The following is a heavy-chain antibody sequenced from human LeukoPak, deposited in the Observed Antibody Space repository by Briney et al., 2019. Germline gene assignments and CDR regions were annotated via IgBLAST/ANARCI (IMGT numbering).Heavy chain of an antibody. V-gene: IGHV4-34*01. Sequence: SETLSLTCAVYGGFFSGYYWSWIRQPPGKGLEWIGEINHSGSTNYNPSLKSRVTISVDTSKNQFSLKLSSVTAADTAVYYCARGEYGDLRWFDPWGQGTLVTVFS. CDR3: ARGEYGDLRWFDP. CDR2: INHSGST. D-gene: IGHD4-17*01. J-gene: IGHJ5*02. CDR1: GGFFSGYY.